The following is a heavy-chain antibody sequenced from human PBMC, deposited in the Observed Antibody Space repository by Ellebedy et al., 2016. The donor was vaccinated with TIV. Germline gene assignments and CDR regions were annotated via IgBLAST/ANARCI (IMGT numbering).Heavy chain of an antibody. V-gene: IGHV1-18*04. CDR3: ARDQGYCAGYCYRYSVY. Sequence: AASVKVSCKASGYTFTSYGISWVRQAPGQGLEWMGWISPYNGNTNYAQKFQGRVTMTTDTSTITVYMELRSLTSDDAAVYYCARDQGYCAGYCYRYSVYWGQGTLVTVSS. CDR2: ISPYNGNT. CDR1: GYTFTSYG. D-gene: IGHD2-21*02. J-gene: IGHJ4*02.